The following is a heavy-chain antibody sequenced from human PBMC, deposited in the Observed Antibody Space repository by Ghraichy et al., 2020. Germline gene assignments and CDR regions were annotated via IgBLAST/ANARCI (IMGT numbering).Heavy chain of an antibody. J-gene: IGHJ4*02. CDR2: ISSSSSYI. Sequence: GGSLRLSCAASGFTFSSYSMNWVRQAPGKGLEWVSSISSSSSYIYYADSVKGRFTISRDNAKNSLYLQMNSLRAEDTAVYYCARSGDCSGGSCYSRGDFDYWGQGTLVTVSS. V-gene: IGHV3-21*01. D-gene: IGHD2-15*01. CDR3: ARSGDCSGGSCYSRGDFDY. CDR1: GFTFSSYS.